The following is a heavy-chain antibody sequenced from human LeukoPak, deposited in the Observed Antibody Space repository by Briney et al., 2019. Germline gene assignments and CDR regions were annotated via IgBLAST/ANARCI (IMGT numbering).Heavy chain of an antibody. CDR3: ARGLGTYWGKDFLNWFDP. CDR1: EYTFTSYD. Sequence: VASVKVSCKASEYTFTSYDINWVRQATGQGLEWMGCMNPNSGNTGSAQKFQGRVTMTRNTSLNTAYMELTSLKSEDTAVYYCARGLGTYWGKDFLNWFDPWGQGTLVTVSS. D-gene: IGHD3-16*01. J-gene: IGHJ5*02. V-gene: IGHV1-8*01. CDR2: MNPNSGNT.